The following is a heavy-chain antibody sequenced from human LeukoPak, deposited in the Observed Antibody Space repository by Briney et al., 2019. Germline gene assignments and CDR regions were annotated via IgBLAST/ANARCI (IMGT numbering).Heavy chain of an antibody. CDR1: GFTFGSYA. CDR2: ISGSGGST. Sequence: GGSLRLSCAASGFTFGSYAMCWVRQAPGQGLEWVSAISGSGGSTYYADSVKGRFTISRDNSKNTLYLQMNSLRAEDTAVYYCAKWYYDFWSGYSYYYYYGMDVWGQGTTVTVSS. CDR3: AKWYYDFWSGYSYYYYYGMDV. J-gene: IGHJ6*02. D-gene: IGHD3-3*01. V-gene: IGHV3-23*01.